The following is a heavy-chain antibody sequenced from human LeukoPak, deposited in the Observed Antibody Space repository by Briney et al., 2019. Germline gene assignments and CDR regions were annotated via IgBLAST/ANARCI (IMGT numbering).Heavy chain of an antibody. CDR1: GYTLTGYY. Sequence: ASVKVSCKASGYTLTGYYMHWVRQAPGPRLEWMGRINPNSGGTNYAQKFQGRVTMTRDTSISTAYMELSRLRSDDTAVYYCGIAGVVTTIDYWGQGTLVTVSS. J-gene: IGHJ4*02. CDR2: INPNSGGT. V-gene: IGHV1-2*06. D-gene: IGHD3-3*01. CDR3: GIAGVVTTIDY.